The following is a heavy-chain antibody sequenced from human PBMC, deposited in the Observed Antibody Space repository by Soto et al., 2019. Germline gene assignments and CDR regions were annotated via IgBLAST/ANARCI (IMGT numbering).Heavy chain of an antibody. CDR1: GFTFSSYS. D-gene: IGHD3-3*01. J-gene: IGHJ6*02. V-gene: IGHV3-21*01. Sequence: GGALRVSCAASGFTFSSYSMNWFRQAPGKGLEWVSSISSSSSYIYYADSVKGRFTISRDNAKNSLYLQMNSLRAEDTAVYYCARDSIPYDFWSGYYNYYYYGMDVWGQGTTVTVSS. CDR2: ISSSSSYI. CDR3: ARDSIPYDFWSGYYNYYYYGMDV.